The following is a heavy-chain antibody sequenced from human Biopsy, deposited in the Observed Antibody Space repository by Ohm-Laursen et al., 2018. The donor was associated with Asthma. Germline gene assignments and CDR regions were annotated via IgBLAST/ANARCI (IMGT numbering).Heavy chain of an antibody. CDR2: INSVFGTT. CDR3: SRKAGSCISRACYSLDF. Sequence: SSVKVSCKSLGDTFNTYVIGWVRQAPGQGLEWMGGINSVFGTTTYPQKFQDRVTITADDSTSTVYMELSSLRSEDTAVYYCSRKAGSCISRACYSLDFWGQGTLVTVSS. V-gene: IGHV1-69*01. D-gene: IGHD2-15*01. J-gene: IGHJ4*02. CDR1: GDTFNTYV.